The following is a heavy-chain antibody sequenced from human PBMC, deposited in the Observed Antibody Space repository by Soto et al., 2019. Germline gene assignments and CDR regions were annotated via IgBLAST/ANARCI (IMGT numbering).Heavy chain of an antibody. CDR3: AKFSWYYSDSSGYLD. V-gene: IGHV3-23*01. J-gene: IGHJ4*02. CDR1: GFTFSGYA. CDR2: ISGSGGST. D-gene: IGHD3-22*01. Sequence: PGGSLRLSCAASGFTFSGYAMSWVRQAPGKGLEWVSAISGSGGSTYYADSVKGRFTISRDNSKNTLYLQMNSLRAEDTAVYYCAKFSWYYSDSSGYLDWGQGTLVTGPS.